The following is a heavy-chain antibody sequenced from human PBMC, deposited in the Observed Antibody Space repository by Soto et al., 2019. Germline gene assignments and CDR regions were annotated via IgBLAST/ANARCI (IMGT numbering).Heavy chain of an antibody. J-gene: IGHJ4*02. CDR2: ISAYNGNT. D-gene: IGHD3-9*01. Sequence: ASVKVSCKASGYTFTSSGVTWVRQAPGQGLEWMGWISAYNGNTNYAQKLQGRVTMTTDTSTSTAYMELRSLRSDDTAVYYCARDLTPGLVDHWGQGTLVTVSS. V-gene: IGHV1-18*01. CDR1: GYTFTSSG. CDR3: ARDLTPGLVDH.